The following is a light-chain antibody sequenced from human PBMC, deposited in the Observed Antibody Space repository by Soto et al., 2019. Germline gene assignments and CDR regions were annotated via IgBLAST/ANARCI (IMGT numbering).Light chain of an antibody. Sequence: QSALTQPASVSGSPGQSITISCTGTSSDVGSYNLVSWYQQHPGKAPKLMIYEGSKRPSGVSNRFSGSKSGNTASLTTSGLQAEDEADYYRCSYAGSSTLVFGGGTKVTVL. V-gene: IGLV2-23*01. CDR3: CSYAGSSTLV. CDR2: EGS. CDR1: SSDVGSYNL. J-gene: IGLJ2*01.